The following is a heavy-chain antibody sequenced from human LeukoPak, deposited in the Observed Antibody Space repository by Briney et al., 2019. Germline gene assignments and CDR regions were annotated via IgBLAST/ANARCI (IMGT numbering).Heavy chain of an antibody. D-gene: IGHD3-9*01. CDR3: TTPNGLYDILTGYPNWFDP. CDR1: GFTFSNDW. V-gene: IGHV3-15*01. J-gene: IGHJ5*02. CDR2: IKSKTDGGTT. Sequence: GGSLRLSCAASGFTFSNDWMSWVRQAPGKGLEWVGRIKSKTDGGTTDYAAPVKGRFTISRDDSKNTLYLQMNSLKTEDTAVYYCTTPNGLYDILTGYPNWFDPWGQGTLVTVSS.